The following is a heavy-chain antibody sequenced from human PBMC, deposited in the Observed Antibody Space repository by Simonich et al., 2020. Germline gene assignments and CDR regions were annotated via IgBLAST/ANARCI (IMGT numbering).Heavy chain of an antibody. D-gene: IGHD6-13*01. V-gene: IGHV4-38-2*01. CDR2: IYHSGST. J-gene: IGHJ6*02. Sequence: QVQLQESGPGLVKPSETLSLTCAVSGYSISSGYYWGWIRQPPGKGLEWIGSIYHSGSTHTNPAPKSRVTISVDTSKNQFSLKLSSVTAADTAVYYCARVGYSNYYYYGMDVWGQGTTVTVSS. CDR1: GYSISSGYY. CDR3: ARVGYSNYYYYGMDV.